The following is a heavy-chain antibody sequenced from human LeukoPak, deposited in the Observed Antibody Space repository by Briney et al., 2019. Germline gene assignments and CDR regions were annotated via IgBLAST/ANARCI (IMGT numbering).Heavy chain of an antibody. D-gene: IGHD6-19*01. Sequence: PGGSLRLSCAVSGFTSGFTFSSRWMHWVRQAPGKGLVWVSLVKNDGTTNYADSVKGRSTVSRDNAKNTMYLQMNNLRVEDTALYFCHPLGYTSNWGQGTLVTVSS. V-gene: IGHV3-74*01. CDR2: VKNDGTT. J-gene: IGHJ4*02. CDR3: HPLGYTSN. CDR1: GFTFSSRW.